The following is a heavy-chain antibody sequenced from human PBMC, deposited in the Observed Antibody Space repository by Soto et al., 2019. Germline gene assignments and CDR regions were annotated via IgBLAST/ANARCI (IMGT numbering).Heavy chain of an antibody. CDR2: IIPMFGTA. CDR1: GGTFSTYA. CDR3: ASGIQLWLRRINNGYSG. D-gene: IGHD5-18*01. J-gene: IGHJ4*02. V-gene: IGHV1-69*12. Sequence: QVQLVQSGAEVKKPESSVKVSCKAPGGTFSTYALSWVRQAPGQGLEWMGGIIPMFGTANYAQRFQDRVTITADESTNTVYMALSSLRSEDTAVYFCASGIQLWLRRINNGYSGWGQGTLVTVSS.